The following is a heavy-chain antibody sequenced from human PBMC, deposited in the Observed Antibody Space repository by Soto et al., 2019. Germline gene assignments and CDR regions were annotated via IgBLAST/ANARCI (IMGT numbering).Heavy chain of an antibody. V-gene: IGHV1-69*12. CDR3: AQTLGSAVSGPGRFDL. CDR1: GGTFSNYA. CDR2: IIPIFGTA. J-gene: IGHJ2*01. Sequence: QVQLVQSGAEVKKPGSSVKVSCKASGGTFSNYAISWVRQAPGQGPEWMGGIIPIFGTANYAQKFQGRVTITADESTTTADMELSRLRSEDTAVYYCAQTLGSAVSGPGRFDLWGRGTLVTVSS. D-gene: IGHD6-19*01.